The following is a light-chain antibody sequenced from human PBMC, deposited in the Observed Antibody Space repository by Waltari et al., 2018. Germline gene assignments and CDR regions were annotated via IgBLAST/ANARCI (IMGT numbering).Light chain of an antibody. CDR1: SGHSSNI. V-gene: IGLV4-69*01. CDR3: QTGGHGTWV. Sequence: SVKLTCTLSSGHSSNIIAWHQQQPEKGPRYLMKVNSDGSHSKGDEIPDRFSGSSSGAERYLTISSLQSEDEADYYCQTGGHGTWVFGGGTKLTVL. J-gene: IGLJ3*02. CDR2: VNSDGSH.